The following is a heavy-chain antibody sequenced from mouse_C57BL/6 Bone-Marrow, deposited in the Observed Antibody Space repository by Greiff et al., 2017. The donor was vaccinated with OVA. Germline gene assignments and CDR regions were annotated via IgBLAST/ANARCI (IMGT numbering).Heavy chain of an antibody. D-gene: IGHD3-2*02. V-gene: IGHV1-50*01. Sequence: QVQLKQPGAELVKPGASVKLSCKASGYTFTSYWMQWVKQRPGQGLEWIGEIDPSDSYTNYNQKFKGKATLTVDTSSSTDYMQLSSLTSEDSAVYYSARRAAQAHFDYWGQGTTLTVSS. J-gene: IGHJ2*01. CDR3: ARRAAQAHFDY. CDR1: GYTFTSYW. CDR2: IDPSDSYT.